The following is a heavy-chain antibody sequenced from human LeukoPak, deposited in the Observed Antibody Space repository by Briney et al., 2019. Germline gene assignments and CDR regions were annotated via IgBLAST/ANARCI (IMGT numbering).Heavy chain of an antibody. V-gene: IGHV3-21*01. CDR2: ISSSSSYI. CDR1: GGTFSSYS. Sequence: GASVKVSCKASGGTFSSYSMNWVRQAPGKGLEWVSSISSSSSYIYYADSVKGRFTISRDNAKNSLYLQMNSLRAEDTAVYYCAVWSGYLDYWGQGTLVTVSS. J-gene: IGHJ4*02. CDR3: AVWSGYLDY. D-gene: IGHD3-3*01.